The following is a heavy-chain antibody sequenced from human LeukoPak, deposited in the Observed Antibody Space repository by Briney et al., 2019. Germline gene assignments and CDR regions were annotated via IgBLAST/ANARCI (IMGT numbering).Heavy chain of an antibody. CDR2: VSYSGST. V-gene: IGHV4-59*08. CDR1: GGSLNNNY. CDR3: ARHLSDRTTVAGEFDY. Sequence: SETLSLTCTVSGGSLNNNYWSWFRQPPGKGLEWIGYVSYSGSTNYNPSLESRATISVASSRAQFSLKINSVTAADTAVYFCARHLSDRTTVAGEFDYWGQGTLVTVSS. D-gene: IGHD6-19*01. J-gene: IGHJ4*02.